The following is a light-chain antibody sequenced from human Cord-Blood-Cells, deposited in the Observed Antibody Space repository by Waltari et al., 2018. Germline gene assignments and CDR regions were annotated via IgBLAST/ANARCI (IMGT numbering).Light chain of an antibody. Sequence: QSALTQHRSVCGSHEQSVSISGTGTSSDVGAYNYVPWYQQHPGKAPKLMIYDVSKRPSGFPDRFSGSKSGNTASLTISGLQAEDEADYYCCSYAASYTYVCGTGTKVTVL. CDR3: CSYAASYTYV. CDR2: DVS. V-gene: IGLV2-11*01. CDR1: SSDVGAYNY. J-gene: IGLJ1*01.